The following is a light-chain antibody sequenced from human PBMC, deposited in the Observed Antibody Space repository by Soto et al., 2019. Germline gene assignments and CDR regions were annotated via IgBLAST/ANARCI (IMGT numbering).Light chain of an antibody. CDR1: SSDVGGYTY. CDR2: DVS. CDR3: CSYAGSYTHVV. J-gene: IGLJ2*01. V-gene: IGLV2-11*01. Sequence: QSALTQPRSVSGSPGQSVTISCTGTSSDVGGYTYVSWYQQHPGKAPKLMIYDVSKRPSGVPDRFSGSKSGNTASLTISGLQAEDDADYYCCSYAGSYTHVVFGGGTKLTVL.